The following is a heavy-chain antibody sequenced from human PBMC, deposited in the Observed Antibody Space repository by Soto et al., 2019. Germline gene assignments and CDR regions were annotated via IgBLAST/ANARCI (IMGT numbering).Heavy chain of an antibody. V-gene: IGHV1-69*12. CDR1: GGTFSSYA. J-gene: IGHJ4*02. D-gene: IGHD4-17*01. CDR3: ARVPSRGFYGDYVFDY. Sequence: QVQLVQSGAEVKKPGSSVKVSCKASGGTFSSYAISWVRQAPGQGLEWMGGIIPIFGTANYAQKFQGRVTIPADESTSTDYMELSSLRSEDTAVYYCARVPSRGFYGDYVFDYWGQGTLVTVSS. CDR2: IIPIFGTA.